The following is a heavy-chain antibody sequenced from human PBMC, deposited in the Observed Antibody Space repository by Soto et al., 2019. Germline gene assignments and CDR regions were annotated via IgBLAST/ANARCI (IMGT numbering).Heavy chain of an antibody. Sequence: QVQLQESGPGLVKPSETLSLTCSVPGGSIRSHNWSWIRQPPGKGLEWIGCMYYSAMTEYNPSLRSRVTMSADTSNNKVSLRLTSVTAADTAVYYCARHLFDSWKGYPYYYCMDVWGKGTAVTVSS. CDR2: MYYSAMT. D-gene: IGHD3-3*01. CDR3: ARHLFDSWKGYPYYYCMDV. V-gene: IGHV4-59*08. CDR1: GGSIRSHN. J-gene: IGHJ6*03.